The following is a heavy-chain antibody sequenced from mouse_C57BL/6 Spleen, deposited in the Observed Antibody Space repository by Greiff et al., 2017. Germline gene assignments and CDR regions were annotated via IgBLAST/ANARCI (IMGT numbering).Heavy chain of an antibody. CDR3: TRADDYARWFAY. D-gene: IGHD2-4*01. V-gene: IGHV1-15*01. J-gene: IGHJ3*01. Sequence: QLQQSGAELVRPGASVTLSCKASGYTFTDYEMHWVKQTPVHGLEWIGAIDPETGGTAYNQKFKGKAILTADKSSSTAYMELRSLTSEDSAVYYCTRADDYARWFAYWGQGTLVTVSA. CDR2: IDPETGGT. CDR1: GYTFTDYE.